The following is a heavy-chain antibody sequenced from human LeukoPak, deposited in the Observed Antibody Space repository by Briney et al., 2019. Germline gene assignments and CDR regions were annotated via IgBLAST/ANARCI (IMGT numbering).Heavy chain of an antibody. J-gene: IGHJ5*02. Sequence: SETLSLTCTVSGGSISSYYWSWIRQPPGKGLEWIGYIYYSGSTNYNPSLKSRVTISVDTSKNQFSLKLSSVTAADTAVYYCARFDYGDYINRFDPWGQGTLVTVSS. CDR2: IYYSGST. V-gene: IGHV4-59*01. D-gene: IGHD4-17*01. CDR3: ARFDYGDYINRFDP. CDR1: GGSISSYY.